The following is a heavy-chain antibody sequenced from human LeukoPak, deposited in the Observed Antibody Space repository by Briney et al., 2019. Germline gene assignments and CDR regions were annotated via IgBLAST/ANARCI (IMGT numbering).Heavy chain of an antibody. Sequence: GGSLRLSCAASGFTFGSFWMTWVRQAPGKGLEWVANIKQDGSEKYYVDSVKGRFTISRDNAKNSLYLQMNSLRAEDTAVYYCARDSIYDYVWGSYRSYPIDYWGQGTLVTVSS. V-gene: IGHV3-7*01. J-gene: IGHJ4*02. D-gene: IGHD3-16*02. CDR3: ARDSIYDYVWGSYRSYPIDY. CDR1: GFTFGSFW. CDR2: IKQDGSEK.